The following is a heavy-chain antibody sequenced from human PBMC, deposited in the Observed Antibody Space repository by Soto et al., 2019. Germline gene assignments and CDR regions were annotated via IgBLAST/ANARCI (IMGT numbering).Heavy chain of an antibody. V-gene: IGHV1-69*13. CDR3: ARGDSSSPFDY. CDR2: IIPIFGKA. D-gene: IGHD6-6*01. J-gene: IGHJ4*02. Sequence: SVKVSCKASGGTFSSYAISWVRQAPGQGLEWMGGIIPIFGKANYEQKFQGRVTITADESKSTAYMELSSLRSEDTAVYYCARGDSSSPFDYWGKGTRVTVSS. CDR1: GGTFSSYA.